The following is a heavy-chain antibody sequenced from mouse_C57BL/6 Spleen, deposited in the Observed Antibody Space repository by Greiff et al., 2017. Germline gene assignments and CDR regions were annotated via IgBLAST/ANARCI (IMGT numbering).Heavy chain of an antibody. CDR2: LRSKSSNYAT. V-gene: IGHV10-3*01. CDR1: GFTFNTYA. D-gene: IGHD3-1*01. CDR3: VREKAGLSFDY. J-gene: IGHJ2*01. Sequence: EVQLQESGGGLVQPKGSLKLSCAASGFTFNTYAMHWVRQAPGKGLERVARLRSKSSNYATYYADSVKDRFTIYRDDSQSRLYLQMNNLKTEATAMYYCVREKAGLSFDYWGQGTTLTVSS.